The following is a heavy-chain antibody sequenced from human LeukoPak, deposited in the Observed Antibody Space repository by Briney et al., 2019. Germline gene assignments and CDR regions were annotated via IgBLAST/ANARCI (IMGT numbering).Heavy chain of an antibody. J-gene: IGHJ6*03. V-gene: IGHV4-39*01. CDR3: ARAVPAAMGGYYYYYMDV. Sequence: SETLSLTCTVSGGSISSSSYYWGWIRQPPGKGLEWIGSIYYSGSTYYNPSLKSRVTISVDTSKNQFSLKLSSVTAADTAVYYCARAVPAAMGGYYYYYMDVWGKGTTVTISS. CDR1: GGSISSSSYY. D-gene: IGHD2-2*01. CDR2: IYYSGST.